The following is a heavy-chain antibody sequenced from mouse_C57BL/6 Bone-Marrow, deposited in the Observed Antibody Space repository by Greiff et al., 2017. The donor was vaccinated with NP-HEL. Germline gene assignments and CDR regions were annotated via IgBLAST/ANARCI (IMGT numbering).Heavy chain of an antibody. CDR2: IDPANGNT. J-gene: IGHJ2*01. CDR1: GFNIKNTY. D-gene: IGHD1-1*01. CDR3: ARDYYGSSYPSFYYFDY. V-gene: IGHV14-3*01. Sequence: EVQLQQSVAELVRPGASVKLSCTASGFNIKNTYMHWVKQRPEQGLEWIGRIDPANGNTKYAPKFQGKATITADTSSNPAYLQLSSLTSEDTAIYYCARDYYGSSYPSFYYFDYWGQGTTLTVSS.